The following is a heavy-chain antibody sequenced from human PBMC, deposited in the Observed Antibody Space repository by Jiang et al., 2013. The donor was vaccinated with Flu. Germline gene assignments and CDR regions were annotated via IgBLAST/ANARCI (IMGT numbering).Heavy chain of an antibody. CDR3: ARHRRAGYCSSTSCYSTRRMDV. D-gene: IGHD2-2*01. CDR1: GGSFSGYY. J-gene: IGHJ6*02. V-gene: IGHV4-34*01. CDR2: INHSGST. Sequence: KPSETLSLTCAVYGGSFSGYYWSWIRQPPGKGLEWIGEINHSGSTNYNPSLKSRVTISVDTSKNQFSLKLSSVTAADTAVYYCARHRRAGYCSSTSCYSTRRMDVWGQGTTVTVSS.